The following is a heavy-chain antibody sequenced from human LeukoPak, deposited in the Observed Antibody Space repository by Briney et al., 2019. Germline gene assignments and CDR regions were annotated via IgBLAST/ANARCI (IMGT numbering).Heavy chain of an antibody. D-gene: IGHD2-15*01. CDR2: ISSSGSSI. V-gene: IGHV3-11*01. J-gene: IGHJ4*02. CDR3: AGQPDPYCSGGSCYSGGY. Sequence: GGSLRLSCAASGFTFSDHYMSWIRQAPGKGLEWVSYISSSGSSIYYGDSVKGRFTISRDNAKNSLYLQMNSLRAEDTAVYYCAGQPDPYCSGGSCYSGGYWGQGTLVTVSS. CDR1: GFTFSDHY.